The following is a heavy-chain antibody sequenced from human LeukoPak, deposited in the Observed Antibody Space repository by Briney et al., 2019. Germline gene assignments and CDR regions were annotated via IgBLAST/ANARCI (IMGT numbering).Heavy chain of an antibody. CDR3: ATHPPLGEQLVFWDY. V-gene: IGHV5-51*01. Sequence: GESLKISCKGSGYSFTSYWIGWVRQMPGKGLEWMGIIYPGDSDTRYSPSFQGQVTISADKSISTAYLQWSSLKASDTAMYYCATHPPLGEQLVFWDYWGQGTLVTVSS. J-gene: IGHJ4*02. CDR2: IYPGDSDT. D-gene: IGHD6-6*01. CDR1: GYSFTSYW.